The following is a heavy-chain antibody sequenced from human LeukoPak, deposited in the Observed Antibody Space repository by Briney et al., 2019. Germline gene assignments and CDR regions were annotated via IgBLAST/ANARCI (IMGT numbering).Heavy chain of an antibody. CDR2: INPSGGTT. CDR1: GYTFTTYY. V-gene: IGHV1-46*01. J-gene: IGHJ5*02. CDR3: ARDRRLNWFDP. Sequence: ASVKVSCKASGYTFTTYYIHWVRQAPGQGLEWMGIINPSGGTTNYAQKFQGRVTMIRDTSTSTVYVELSSLTSEDTAVYYCARDRRLNWFDPWGQGTLVTVSS.